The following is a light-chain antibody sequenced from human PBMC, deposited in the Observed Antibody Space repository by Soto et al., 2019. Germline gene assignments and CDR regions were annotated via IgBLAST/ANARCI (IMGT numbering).Light chain of an antibody. CDR3: SSYTGSSTYV. V-gene: IGLV2-14*01. CDR2: DVS. Sequence: QSALTQPASVSGSPGQSITISCTGTSSDVGGYNYVSWYQQHPGKATKLMIYDVSNRPSGVSNRFSGSKSGNTASLTISGLQAEDEAYYYCSSYTGSSTYVFGTGTKLTVL. J-gene: IGLJ1*01. CDR1: SSDVGGYNY.